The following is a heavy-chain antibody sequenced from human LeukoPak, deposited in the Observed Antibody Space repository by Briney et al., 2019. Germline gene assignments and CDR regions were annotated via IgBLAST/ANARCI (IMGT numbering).Heavy chain of an antibody. J-gene: IGHJ6*02. CDR1: GGFFSGYF. V-gene: IGHV4-34*01. CDR2: INHSGST. Sequence: SETLSLTCAVYGGFFSGYFWSWIRQSPGKGLEWIGEINHSGSTNYNPSLKSRLTISVDTSKNQFSLQLTSVTAADTAVYFCARGDVKNYYNGMDVWGQGTTVTV. CDR3: ARGDVKNYYNGMDV.